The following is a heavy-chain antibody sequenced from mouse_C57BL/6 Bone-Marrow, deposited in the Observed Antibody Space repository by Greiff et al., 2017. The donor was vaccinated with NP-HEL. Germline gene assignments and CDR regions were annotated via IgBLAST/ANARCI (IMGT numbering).Heavy chain of an antibody. V-gene: IGHV1-82*01. Sequence: LQESGPELVKPGASVKISCKASGYAFSSSWMNWVKQRPGKGLEWIGRIYPGDGDTNYNGKFKGKATLTADKSSSTAYMQLSSLTSEDSAVYFCARGGGTVFDYWGQGTTLTVSS. D-gene: IGHD4-1*01. CDR3: ARGGGTVFDY. CDR1: GYAFSSSW. J-gene: IGHJ2*01. CDR2: IYPGDGDT.